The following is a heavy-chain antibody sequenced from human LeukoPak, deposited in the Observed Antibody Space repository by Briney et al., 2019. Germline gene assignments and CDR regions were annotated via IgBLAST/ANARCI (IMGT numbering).Heavy chain of an antibody. CDR2: ISGSGDST. Sequence: GGSLRLFCAVSGLPFSSYAMSCAREAPGKALEWGSAISGSGDSTYYADSVKGRFTVSRDNSKNTLYLQMNSLRAEDTAVYYCAKAAEDYNILTGWARYYYGMDVWGQGTTVTVSS. V-gene: IGHV3-23*01. CDR1: GLPFSSYA. D-gene: IGHD3-9*01. CDR3: AKAAEDYNILTGWARYYYGMDV. J-gene: IGHJ6*02.